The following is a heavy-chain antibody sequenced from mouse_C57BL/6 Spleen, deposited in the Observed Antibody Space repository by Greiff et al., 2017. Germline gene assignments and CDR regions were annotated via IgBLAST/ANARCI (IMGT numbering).Heavy chain of an antibody. CDR3: GSTMVTTVFDY. V-gene: IGHV1-82*01. CDR1: GYAFSSSW. J-gene: IGHJ2*01. CDR2: IYPGDGDT. Sequence: VQLQQSGPELVKPGASVKISCKASGYAFSSSWMNWVKQRPGKGLEWIGRIYPGDGDTNYNGKFKGKATLTADKSSSTAYMQLSSLTSGDSAVYFCGSTMVTTVFDYWGQGTTLTGSS. D-gene: IGHD2-2*01.